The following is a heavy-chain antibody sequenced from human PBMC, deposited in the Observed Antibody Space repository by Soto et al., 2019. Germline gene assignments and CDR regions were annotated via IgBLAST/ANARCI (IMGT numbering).Heavy chain of an antibody. J-gene: IGHJ4*02. V-gene: IGHV3-7*03. CDR2: IKQDGSEK. D-gene: IGHD6-13*01. CDR1: GFTFSSYW. Sequence: PGGSLRLSCAASGFTFSSYWMSWVRQAPGKGLEWVANIKQDGSEKYYVDSVKGRFTISRDNAKNSLYLQMNSLRSEDTAVYYCARDPDSSSPGYWGQGTLVTVSS. CDR3: ARDPDSSSPGY.